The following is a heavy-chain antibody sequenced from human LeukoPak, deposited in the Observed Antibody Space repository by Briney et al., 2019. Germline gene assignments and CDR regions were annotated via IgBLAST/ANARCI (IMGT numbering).Heavy chain of an antibody. Sequence: GGSLRLSCAASGFTFTSYSMSWVRQAPGKGLEWVSGTSDRGDYTYYADSVKGRFTISRDNSKNTLYLQMNSLRAEDTAVYYCAKEVAVTPPLDYYYGMDVWGQGTTVTVSS. D-gene: IGHD2-15*01. CDR1: GFTFTSYS. V-gene: IGHV3-23*01. CDR2: TSDRGDYT. CDR3: AKEVAVTPPLDYYYGMDV. J-gene: IGHJ6*02.